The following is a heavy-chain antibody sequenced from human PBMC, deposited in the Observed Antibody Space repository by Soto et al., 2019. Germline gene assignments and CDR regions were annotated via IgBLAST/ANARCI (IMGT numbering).Heavy chain of an antibody. J-gene: IGHJ6*02. CDR2: IYGGGST. CDR3: ARDLEVGASETNYYYGMDV. V-gene: IGHV3-53*01. D-gene: IGHD1-26*01. CDR1: GFTVSSNY. Sequence: LSLSCAASGFTVSSNYMSWVRQAPGKGLEWVSVIYGGGSTYYADSVKGRLTISRDNSKNTLYLQMNSLRAEDTAVYYCARDLEVGASETNYYYGMDVWGQGTTVTVSS.